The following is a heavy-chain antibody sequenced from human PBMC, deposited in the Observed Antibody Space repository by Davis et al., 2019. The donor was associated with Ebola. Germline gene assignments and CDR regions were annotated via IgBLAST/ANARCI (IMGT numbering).Heavy chain of an antibody. CDR2: ISGSGGST. V-gene: IGHV3-23*01. CDR3: AKATEYDSGSYGYRYGMDV. D-gene: IGHD3-10*01. CDR1: GFTFSSYA. J-gene: IGHJ6*02. Sequence: GESLKISCAASGFTFSSYAMSWVRQAPGKGLEWVSAISGSGGSTYYADSVKGRFTISRDNSKNTLYLQMNSLRAEDTAVYYCAKATEYDSGSYGYRYGMDVWGQGTTVTVSS.